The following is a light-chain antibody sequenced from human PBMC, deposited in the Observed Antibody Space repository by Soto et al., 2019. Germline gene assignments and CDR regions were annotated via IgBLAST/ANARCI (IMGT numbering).Light chain of an antibody. CDR1: QSISSSY. Sequence: EIGLTQSPGTPSLSPGERATLSCRASQSISSSYLAWYQQRPGQAPRLLIFGASYRATGIPDRFSGSGSGTGFTLTISRLEPEDFAVYYCQQYSSSPPEFTFGPGTKVDSK. V-gene: IGKV3-20*01. CDR2: GAS. J-gene: IGKJ3*01. CDR3: QQYSSSPPEFT.